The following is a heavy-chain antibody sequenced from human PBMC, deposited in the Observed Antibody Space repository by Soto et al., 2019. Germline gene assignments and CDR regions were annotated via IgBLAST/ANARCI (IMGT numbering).Heavy chain of an antibody. CDR1: GFTFSSYA. CDR2: ISGSGGST. V-gene: IGHV3-23*01. CDR3: AKTHILGDYGGFGNPWFDP. Sequence: GGSLRLSCAASGFTFSSYAMSWVRQAPGKGLEWVSAISGSGGSTYYADSVKGRFTISRDNSKNTLYLQMNSLRAEDTAVYYCAKTHILGDYGGFGNPWFDPWGQGTLVTVSS. D-gene: IGHD4-17*01. J-gene: IGHJ5*02.